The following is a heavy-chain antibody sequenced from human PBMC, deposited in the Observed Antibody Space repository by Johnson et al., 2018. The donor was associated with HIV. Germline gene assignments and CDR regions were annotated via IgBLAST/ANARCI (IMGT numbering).Heavy chain of an antibody. CDR3: TTDWGSYHEYAFDI. D-gene: IGHD1-26*01. CDR2: IKSKTDGGTT. CDR1: EFTFSNAW. V-gene: IGHV3-15*01. J-gene: IGHJ3*02. Sequence: MLLVESGGGLVKPGGSLRLSCAASEFTFSNAWMSWVRQAPGKGLEWVGRIKSKTDGGTTDYAAPVKGRFSISKDDSKNTLYLQMNSLKTEDTAVYSCTTDWGSYHEYAFDIWGQGTMVTVSS.